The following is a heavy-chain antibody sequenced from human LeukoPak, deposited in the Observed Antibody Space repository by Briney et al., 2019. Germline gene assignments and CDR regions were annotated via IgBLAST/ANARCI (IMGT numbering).Heavy chain of an antibody. Sequence: GGSLRLSCAASGFIFSNYAMHWVRQAPGKGLEWLIFISYDGSNKYYADSVKGRFTISRDNSKNTLYLQMNSLRAVDTAVYYCARDTYGSDYWGQGTLVTVSS. CDR1: GFIFSNYA. J-gene: IGHJ4*02. D-gene: IGHD3-10*01. CDR3: ARDTYGSDY. V-gene: IGHV3-30*04. CDR2: ISYDGSNK.